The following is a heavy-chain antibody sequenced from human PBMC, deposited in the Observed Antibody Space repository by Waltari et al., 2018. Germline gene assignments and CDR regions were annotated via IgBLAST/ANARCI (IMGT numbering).Heavy chain of an antibody. CDR2: IYYSGST. Sequence: QLQLQESGPGLVKPSETLSLTCTVSGGSISSRSYYWGWIRQHPGKGLEWIGSIYYSGSTYYNPSLKSRVTISVDTSKNQFSLKLSSVTAADTAVYYCARDHEGYDYIWGSYRLLDYWGQGTLVTVSS. J-gene: IGHJ4*02. V-gene: IGHV4-39*07. CDR3: ARDHEGYDYIWGSYRLLDY. D-gene: IGHD3-16*02. CDR1: GGSISSRSYY.